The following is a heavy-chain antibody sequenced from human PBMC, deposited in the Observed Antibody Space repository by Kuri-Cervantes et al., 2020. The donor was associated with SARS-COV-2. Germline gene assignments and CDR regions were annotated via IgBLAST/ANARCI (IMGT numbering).Heavy chain of an antibody. D-gene: IGHD2-15*01. V-gene: IGHV4-39*01. J-gene: IGHJ4*02. CDR2: IYYSGST. CDR3: VRVDCSAGTCYRRSFDY. CDR1: GGSISSSLYY. Sequence: SETLSLTCTVSGGSISSSLYYWGWVRQPPGQGLEWIGSIYYSGSTYYNPSLNSRVTISVDTSKNQFSLKLTSVTAADTAVYYCVRVDCSAGTCYRRSFDYWGQGTLVTVSS.